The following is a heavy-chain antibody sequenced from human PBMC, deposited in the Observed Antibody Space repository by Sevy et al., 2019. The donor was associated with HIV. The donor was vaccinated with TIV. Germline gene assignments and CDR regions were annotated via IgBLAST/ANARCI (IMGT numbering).Heavy chain of an antibody. V-gene: IGHV3-11*01. Sequence: GGSLRLSCAVSGFRLSDYYMSWIRQAPGKGLEWVSYSSGSGITTYYTDSVKGRFTISRDNAKNSLYLQMNSLRAEDTAVYYCARVGIEVALYGVHVWGQGTTVTVSS. CDR2: SSGSGITT. CDR1: GFRLSDYY. J-gene: IGHJ6*02. D-gene: IGHD2-15*01. CDR3: ARVGIEVALYGVHV.